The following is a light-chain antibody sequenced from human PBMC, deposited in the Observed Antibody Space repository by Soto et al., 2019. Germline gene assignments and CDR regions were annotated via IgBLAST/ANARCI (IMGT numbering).Light chain of an antibody. Sequence: ETVRTQSPATLSMSPGERATLLCRASESINSNLAWYQQKPGQAPRVLIYGASARATSIPARFSGSGSGTEFTLTISSLQSEDFAIYFCLQSNNWPYSFGQGTKLEIK. CDR1: ESINSN. CDR3: LQSNNWPYS. CDR2: GAS. V-gene: IGKV3-15*01. J-gene: IGKJ2*03.